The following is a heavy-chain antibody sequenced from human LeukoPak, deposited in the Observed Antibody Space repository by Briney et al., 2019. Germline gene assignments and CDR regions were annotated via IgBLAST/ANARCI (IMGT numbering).Heavy chain of an antibody. Sequence: GGSLRLSCAASGFTFSSYSMNWVRQATGKGLEWVSSICSSSSYIYYADSVKGRFTISRDNAKNSLYLQMNSLRAEDTAVYYCARDGTYYDFWSGSVEGAFDIWGQGTMVTVSS. CDR1: GFTFSSYS. D-gene: IGHD3-3*01. CDR3: ARDGTYYDFWSGSVEGAFDI. CDR2: ICSSSSYI. J-gene: IGHJ3*02. V-gene: IGHV3-21*01.